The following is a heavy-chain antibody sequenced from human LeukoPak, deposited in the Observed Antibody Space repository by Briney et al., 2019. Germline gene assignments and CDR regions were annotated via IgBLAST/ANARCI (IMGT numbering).Heavy chain of an antibody. D-gene: IGHD3-9*01. CDR3: ARVWDYDILTGLTTDFDY. V-gene: IGHV3-74*01. CDR1: GFTFSSYR. Sequence: PGGSLRLSCAASGFTFSSYRMHWVRQAPGKGLVWVSRINSDGSSTSYADSVKGRFTISRDNAKNTLYLQMNSLRAEDTAVYYCARVWDYDILTGLTTDFDYWGQGTLVTVSS. J-gene: IGHJ4*02. CDR2: INSDGSST.